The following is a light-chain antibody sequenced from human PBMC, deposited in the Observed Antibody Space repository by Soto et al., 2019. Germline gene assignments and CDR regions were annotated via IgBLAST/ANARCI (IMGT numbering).Light chain of an antibody. CDR2: RAS. CDR1: QNIYSN. J-gene: IGKJ1*01. Sequence: IGMTQSPSTLYISPLERSTLSCRASQNIYSNIAWYQQRPGQAPRLLIYRASTRATGVPARFSGSGSGTEFTLTISSLQSEDFTVYSCPQYHNLWAFGQGTKVDIK. CDR3: PQYHNLWA. V-gene: IGKV3-15*01.